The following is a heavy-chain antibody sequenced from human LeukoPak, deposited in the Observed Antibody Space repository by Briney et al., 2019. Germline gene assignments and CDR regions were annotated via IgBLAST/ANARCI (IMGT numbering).Heavy chain of an antibody. CDR2: SRNKASSYTT. CDR1: GFKFSDHY. V-gene: IGHV3-72*01. Sequence: GGSQRLSCAASGFKFSDHYIDWVLQAPGKGLEWVGRSRNKASSYTTEYAASVEGRFTISRDVSESSLYLQMNSLRTEDTAVYYCGRIAISANNGMDVWGQGTTVTVSS. J-gene: IGHJ6*02. D-gene: IGHD1/OR15-1a*01. CDR3: GRIAISANNGMDV.